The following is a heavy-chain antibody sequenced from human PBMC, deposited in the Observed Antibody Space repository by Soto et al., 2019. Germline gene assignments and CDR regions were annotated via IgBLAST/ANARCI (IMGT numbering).Heavy chain of an antibody. V-gene: IGHV1-2*04. D-gene: IGHD4-17*01. CDR3: ARGRFEVSGDYDYFDY. CDR1: GYTFTGYY. J-gene: IGHJ4*02. Sequence: GASVKVSCKASGYTFTGYYMHWVRQAPGQGLEWMGWINPNSGGTNYAQKFQGWVTMTRDTSISTAYMELSRLRSEDTAVYYCARGRFEVSGDYDYFDYWGQGTLVTVSS. CDR2: INPNSGGT.